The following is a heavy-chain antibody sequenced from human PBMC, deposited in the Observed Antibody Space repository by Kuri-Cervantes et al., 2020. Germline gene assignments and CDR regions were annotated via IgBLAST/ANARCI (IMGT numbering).Heavy chain of an antibody. CDR1: GGSFSGYY. J-gene: IGHJ6*01. D-gene: IGHD3-16*02. Sequence: SETLSLTCAVYGGSFSGYYWSWIRQPPGKGLEWIGEINHSGSTNYNPSLKSRVTISVDTSKNQFSLKLSSVTAADTAVYYCARDATNYDYVWGSYRTYGKDVWGQGTTVTVSS. V-gene: IGHV4-34*01. CDR3: ARDATNYDYVWGSYRTYGKDV. CDR2: INHSGST.